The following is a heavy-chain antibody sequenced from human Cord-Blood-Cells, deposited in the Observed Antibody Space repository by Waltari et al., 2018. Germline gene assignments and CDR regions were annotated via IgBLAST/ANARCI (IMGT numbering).Heavy chain of an antibody. V-gene: IGHV4-34*01. CDR1: GGSFSGYY. CDR3: ARGAGQTGINRHAFDI. J-gene: IGHJ3*02. D-gene: IGHD7-27*01. Sequence: QVQLQQWGAGLLKPSETLSLTCAVYGGSFSGYYWSWIRQPPGKGLEWIGEINHSGSTNYNPSLKSRVTISVDTSKNQFSLKLSSVTAADTAVYYCARGAGQTGINRHAFDIWGQGTMVTVSS. CDR2: INHSGST.